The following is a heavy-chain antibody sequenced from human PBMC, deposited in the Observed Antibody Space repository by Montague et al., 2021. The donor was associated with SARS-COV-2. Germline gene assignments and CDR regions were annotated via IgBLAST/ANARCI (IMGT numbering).Heavy chain of an antibody. CDR2: INHSGST. D-gene: IGHD2-2*02. V-gene: IGHV4-39*07. Sequence: SETLSLTCSVSGASISSSDYYWGWIRQPPGKGLEWIGEINHSGSTNYNPSLKSRVTISVDTSKNQFSLKLSSVTAADTAVYYCASLTLGYCSSTSCYSDWFDPWGREPWSPSPQ. CDR3: ASLTLGYCSSTSCYSDWFDP. J-gene: IGHJ5*02. CDR1: GASISSSDYY.